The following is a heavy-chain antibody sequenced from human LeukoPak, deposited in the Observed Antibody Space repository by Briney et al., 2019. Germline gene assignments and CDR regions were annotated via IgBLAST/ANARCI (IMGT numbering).Heavy chain of an antibody. V-gene: IGHV3-23*01. D-gene: IGHD5-12*01. Sequence: GGSLRLSCAASGFTFSSYAMSWVRQAPGKGLEWVSAISGSGGSTYYADSVKGRFTISRDNAKNSLYLQMNSLRAEDTAVYYRARGWSGYDRRQGFDYWGQGTLVTVSS. CDR3: ARGWSGYDRRQGFDY. CDR1: GFTFSSYA. J-gene: IGHJ4*02. CDR2: ISGSGGST.